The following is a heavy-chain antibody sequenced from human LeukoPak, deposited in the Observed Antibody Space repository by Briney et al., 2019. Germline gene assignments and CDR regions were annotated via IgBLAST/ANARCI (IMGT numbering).Heavy chain of an antibody. J-gene: IGHJ4*02. CDR1: GGTFSSYA. Sequence: ASVKVSCKASGGTFSSYAISWVRQAPGQGLERMGGIIPIFGTANYAQKFQGRVTITADESTSTAYMELSSLRSEDTAVYYCARGQTYYYDSSGYYPFDYWGQGTLVTVSS. V-gene: IGHV1-69*13. CDR2: IIPIFGTA. D-gene: IGHD3-22*01. CDR3: ARGQTYYYDSSGYYPFDY.